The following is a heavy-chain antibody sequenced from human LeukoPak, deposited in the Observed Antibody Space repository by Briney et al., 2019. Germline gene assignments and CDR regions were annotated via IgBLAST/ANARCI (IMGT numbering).Heavy chain of an antibody. CDR1: GYTFTGYY. D-gene: IGHD3-22*01. CDR2: INPKSGDT. V-gene: IGHV1-2*02. Sequence: ASVKVSCKASGYTFTGYYIHWVRQAPGQGLEWMGWINPKSGDTNYAQKFQGRVTMTGETSISTAHMELSRLRSDDTAVYYCARVGHYYDSCGYYTFDYWGQGTLVTVSS. J-gene: IGHJ4*02. CDR3: ARVGHYYDSCGYYTFDY.